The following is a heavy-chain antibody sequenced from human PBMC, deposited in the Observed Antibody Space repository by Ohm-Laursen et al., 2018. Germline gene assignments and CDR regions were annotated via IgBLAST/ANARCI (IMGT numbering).Heavy chain of an antibody. J-gene: IGHJ1*01. CDR2: ISGSGGST. Sequence: SLRLSCTASGFTFSNYAMSWVRQAPGKGLEWVSAISGSGGSTYYADSVKGRFTISRDNSKNTHYLQMNSLSAEDTAVYYCAQTWAEVGPRGEYFQHWGQDTLVTVSS. V-gene: IGHV3-23*01. CDR3: AQTWAEVGPRGEYFQH. CDR1: GFTFSNYA. D-gene: IGHD3/OR15-3a*01.